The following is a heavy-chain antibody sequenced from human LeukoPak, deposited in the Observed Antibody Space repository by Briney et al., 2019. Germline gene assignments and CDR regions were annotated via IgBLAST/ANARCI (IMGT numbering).Heavy chain of an antibody. V-gene: IGHV1-18*01. CDR3: ARGSDITGTTVFGY. Sequence: ASVKVSCKASGYTFTSYGISWVRQAPGQGLEWMGWISAYNGNTNYAQKLQGRVTMTTDTSTSTAYMELRSLRSDDTAVYYCARGSDITGTTVFGYWGQGTLVTVSS. D-gene: IGHD1-7*01. J-gene: IGHJ4*02. CDR2: ISAYNGNT. CDR1: GYTFTSYG.